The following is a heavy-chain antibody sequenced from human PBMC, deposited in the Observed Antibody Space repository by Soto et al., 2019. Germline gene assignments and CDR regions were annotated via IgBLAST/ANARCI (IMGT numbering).Heavy chain of an antibody. CDR3: ARAQFLAGEDAFDI. V-gene: IGHV3-48*04. Sequence: GGSLRLSCAASGFTFSSYSMNWVRQAPGKGLEWVSYISSSSSTIYYADSVKVRCTISRDNAKNSLYLQMNSLRAEVTALYYCARAQFLAGEDAFDIWGQGTMVTVSS. D-gene: IGHD6-13*01. CDR2: ISSSSSTI. J-gene: IGHJ3*02. CDR1: GFTFSSYS.